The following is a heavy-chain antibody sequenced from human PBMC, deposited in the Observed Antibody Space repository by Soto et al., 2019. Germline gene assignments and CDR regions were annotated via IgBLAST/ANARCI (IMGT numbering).Heavy chain of an antibody. CDR3: AKDRSGGYDLVFFYYGMDV. CDR2: ISGSGGST. CDR1: GFTFSSYA. D-gene: IGHD5-12*01. V-gene: IGHV3-23*01. Sequence: GGSLRLSCAASGFTFSSYAMSWVRQAPGKGLEWVSAISGSGGSTYYADPVKGRFTISRDNSKNTLYLQMNSLRAEDTAVYYCAKDRSGGYDLVFFYYGMDVWGQGTTVTVSS. J-gene: IGHJ6*02.